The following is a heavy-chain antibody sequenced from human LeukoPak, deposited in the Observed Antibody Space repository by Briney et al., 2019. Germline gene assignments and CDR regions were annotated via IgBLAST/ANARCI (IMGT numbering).Heavy chain of an antibody. CDR1: GFIFSHYG. CDR2: IWSDGSNR. CDR3: ARDAQRGFDYSNSLKY. V-gene: IGHV3-33*01. J-gene: IGHJ4*01. D-gene: IGHD4-11*01. Sequence: GGSLRLSCVASGFIFSHYGMHWVRQAPGKGLEWVAVIWSDGSNRFYAGSVKGRFTISRDNSQNTVFLQMNSLRAEDTAMYYCARDAQRGFDYSNSLKYWGLGILVTVSS.